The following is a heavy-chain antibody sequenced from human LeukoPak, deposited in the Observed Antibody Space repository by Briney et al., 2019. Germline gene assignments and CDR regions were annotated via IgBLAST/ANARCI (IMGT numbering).Heavy chain of an antibody. CDR2: INPNSGGT. CDR1: GYTFTGYY. CDR3: ARGGNWNYDNDWFDP. V-gene: IGHV1-2*02. J-gene: IGHJ5*02. D-gene: IGHD1-7*01. Sequence: ASVKVSCKASGYTFTGYYMHWVRQAPGQGLEWMGWINPNSGGTNYAQKFQGRVTMTRDTSISTAYMELSRLRSDDTAVYYCARGGNWNYDNDWFDPWGQGTLATVSS.